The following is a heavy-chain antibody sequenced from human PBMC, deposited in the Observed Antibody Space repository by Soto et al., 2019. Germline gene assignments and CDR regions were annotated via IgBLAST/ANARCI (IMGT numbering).Heavy chain of an antibody. CDR1: GGSFSNYN. CDR2: VNDSGST. D-gene: IGHD3-22*01. Sequence: QVQLHQWGAGLLKPSETLSLTCAVSGGSFSNYNWTWIRQPPGAGLERIGEVNDSGSTSYSPALKSRVTISVDSSRNQCSLIRTCVTAADTAVYFCARCQYHASAGFYTNRYFYGVDVWGEGTTVTVSS. V-gene: IGHV4-34*01. J-gene: IGHJ6*04. CDR3: ARCQYHASAGFYTNRYFYGVDV.